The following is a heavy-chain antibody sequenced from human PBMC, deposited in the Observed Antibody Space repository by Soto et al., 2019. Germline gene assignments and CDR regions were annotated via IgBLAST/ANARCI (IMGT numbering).Heavy chain of an antibody. Sequence: QVQLVQSGAEVKKPGASVKVSCKASGYTFTSYAMHWVRHAPGQRLEWMGWINAGNGNTKYSQKFQGRVTITRDTSASTAYMELSRLRSEDTAVYYCARDPGYSYGYTWGQGTLVTVSS. CDR2: INAGNGNT. CDR3: ARDPGYSYGYT. CDR1: GYTFTSYA. J-gene: IGHJ5*02. V-gene: IGHV1-3*01. D-gene: IGHD5-18*01.